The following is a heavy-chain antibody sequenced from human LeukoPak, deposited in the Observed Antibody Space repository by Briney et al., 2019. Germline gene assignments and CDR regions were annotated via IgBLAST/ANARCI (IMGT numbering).Heavy chain of an antibody. V-gene: IGHV1-18*01. J-gene: IGHJ5*02. CDR1: GYTFTSYG. D-gene: IGHD4-17*01. CDR3: ARDLTTVTDNWFDP. CDR2: ISAYNGNT. Sequence: ASVKVSCKASGYTFTSYGISWVRQAPRQGLEWMGWISAYNGNTNYAQKLQGRVTMTTDTSTSTAYMELRSLRSDDTAVYYCARDLTTVTDNWFDPWGQGTLVTVSS.